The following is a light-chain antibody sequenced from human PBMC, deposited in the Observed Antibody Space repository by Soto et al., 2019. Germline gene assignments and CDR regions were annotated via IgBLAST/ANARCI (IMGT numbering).Light chain of an antibody. Sequence: QEVTISCSGSSSNIGGNSVSWYQQLPGTAPKLLIYDDNKRPSGIPDRFSGSKSGTSATLGITGFQTGDDADYYCGSWDSSLSAYVFGTRNKVTLL. CDR1: SSNIGGNS. CDR3: GSWDSSLSAYV. CDR2: DDN. J-gene: IGLJ1*01. V-gene: IGLV1-51*01.